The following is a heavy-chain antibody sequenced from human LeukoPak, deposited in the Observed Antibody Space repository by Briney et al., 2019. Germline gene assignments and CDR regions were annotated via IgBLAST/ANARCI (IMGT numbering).Heavy chain of an antibody. J-gene: IGHJ6*02. CDR3: ARQTTAGTSFDV. CDR1: GFTFSSYA. CDR2: ISYDGSNK. V-gene: IGHV3-30-3*01. Sequence: PGRSLRLSCAASGFTFSSYAMHWVRQAPGKGLEWVAVISYDGSNKYYADSVKGRFTISRDNSKNTLYLQMNSLRAEDTAVYYCARQTTAGTSFDVWGQGTSVTVS. D-gene: IGHD6-13*01.